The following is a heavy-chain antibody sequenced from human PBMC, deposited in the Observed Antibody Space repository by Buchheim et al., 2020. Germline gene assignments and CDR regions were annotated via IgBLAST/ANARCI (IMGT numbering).Heavy chain of an antibody. V-gene: IGHV3-74*03. Sequence: EVQLVESGGGLVQPGGSLRLSCVASGFSFSNYNMHWIRQVPGKGLAWVSRINENGDVTTYADSVRGRFTISRDNAKNSLYLQMNSLRAEDTAVYYCAKGQGPYYYDSSGYYCHWGQGTL. CDR1: GFSFSNYN. J-gene: IGHJ4*02. CDR2: INENGDVT. D-gene: IGHD3-22*01. CDR3: AKGQGPYYYDSSGYYCH.